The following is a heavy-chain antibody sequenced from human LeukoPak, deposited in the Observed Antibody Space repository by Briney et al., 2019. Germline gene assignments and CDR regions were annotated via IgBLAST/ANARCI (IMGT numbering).Heavy chain of an antibody. CDR2: ISGSGGST. CDR3: AKGERWLAPFKY. CDR1: GFTFSSYA. J-gene: IGHJ4*02. D-gene: IGHD5-24*01. Sequence: PSGGSPRLSCAASGFTFSSYAMSWVRQAPGKGLEWVSAISGSGGSTYYADSVKGRFTISRDNSKNTLYLQMNSLRAEDTAVYYCAKGERWLAPFKYWGQGTLVTVSS. V-gene: IGHV3-23*01.